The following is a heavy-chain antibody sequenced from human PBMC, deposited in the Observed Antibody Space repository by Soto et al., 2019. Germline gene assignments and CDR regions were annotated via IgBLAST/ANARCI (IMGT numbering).Heavy chain of an antibody. CDR2: ISAYNGNT. J-gene: IGHJ5*02. CDR3: ATDPLVCSNQERNWVAP. V-gene: IGHV1-18*01. Sequence: ASVNFSCTSSGCTFTSYGISWVRQAPGQGLEWMGWISAYNGNTNYAQKLQGRVTMTTDTSTSTAYMELRSLRSDDTAVYYCATDPLVCSNQERNWVAPGG. D-gene: IGHD2-8*02. CDR1: GCTFTSYG.